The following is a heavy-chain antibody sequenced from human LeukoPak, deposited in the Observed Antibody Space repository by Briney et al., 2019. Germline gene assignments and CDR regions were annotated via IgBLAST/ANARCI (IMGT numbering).Heavy chain of an antibody. Sequence: SETLSLTCAVYGGSFSGYYWSWIRQPPGKGLGWIGEINHSGSTNYNPSLKSRVTISVDTSKNRFSLKLSSVTAADTAVYYCARVCGYSYGYFYYYMDVWGKGTTVTVSS. CDR3: ARVCGYSYGYFYYYMDV. J-gene: IGHJ6*03. D-gene: IGHD5-18*01. CDR2: INHSGST. CDR1: GGSFSGYY. V-gene: IGHV4-34*01.